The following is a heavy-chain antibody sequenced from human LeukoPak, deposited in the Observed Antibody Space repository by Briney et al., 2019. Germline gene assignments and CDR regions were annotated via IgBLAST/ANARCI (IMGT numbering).Heavy chain of an antibody. CDR3: ARDQGGSYSY. V-gene: IGHV3-48*01. CDR1: GFTFSSYS. D-gene: IGHD1-26*01. Sequence: GGSLRLSCAASGFTFSSYSMNWVRQAPGKGLEWVSFISSLSGTRDYADSVKGRFTISRDNAKNSLYLHMNSLRAEDTAVYYCARDQGGSYSYWGQGTLVTVS. CDR2: ISSLSGTR. J-gene: IGHJ4*02.